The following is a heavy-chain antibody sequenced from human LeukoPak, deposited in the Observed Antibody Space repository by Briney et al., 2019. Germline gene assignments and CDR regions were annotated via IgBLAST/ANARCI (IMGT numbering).Heavy chain of an antibody. J-gene: IGHJ4*02. CDR2: ISAYNGNT. D-gene: IGHD5-24*01. Sequence: ASVKVSCKASGYTFTSYGISWVRQAPGQGLEWMGWISAYNGNTNYAQKLQGRVTMTTDTSTSTAYMELSSLRSEDTAVYYCAISEDMANPYYFDYRGQGTLVTVSS. CDR3: AISEDMANPYYFDY. V-gene: IGHV1-18*01. CDR1: GYTFTSYG.